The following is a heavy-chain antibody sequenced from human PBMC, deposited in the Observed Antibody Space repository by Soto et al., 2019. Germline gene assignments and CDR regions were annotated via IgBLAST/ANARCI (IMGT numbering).Heavy chain of an antibody. J-gene: IGHJ4*02. V-gene: IGHV3-7*01. CDR3: ARLGVGYYDFWSGPLYYFDY. Sequence: GGSLRLSCAASGFTFSSYWMSWVRQAPGKGLEWVVNIKQDGSEKYYVDSVKGRFTISRDNAKNSLYLQMNSLRAEDTAVYYCARLGVGYYDFWSGPLYYFDYWGQGTLVTVSS. CDR2: IKQDGSEK. CDR1: GFTFSSYW. D-gene: IGHD3-3*01.